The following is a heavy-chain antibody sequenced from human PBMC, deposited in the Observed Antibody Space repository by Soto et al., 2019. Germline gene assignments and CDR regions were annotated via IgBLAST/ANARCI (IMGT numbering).Heavy chain of an antibody. J-gene: IGHJ5*02. D-gene: IGHD2-21*01. CDR3: AGVSPSICGGGNFYRLDSYVDP. CDR1: GVTFSTSG. Sequence: QVQLVQSGAEVKKPGSSLKVSCKTSGVTFSTSGISWVRQGPGQGLEWMGGIIPLFGTQKYARKFQGRVSISADDSATTTYLELSGVSSDDTAIYYCAGVSPSICGGGNFYRLDSYVDPWGQGSQVVVSS. V-gene: IGHV1-69*01. CDR2: IIPLFGTQ.